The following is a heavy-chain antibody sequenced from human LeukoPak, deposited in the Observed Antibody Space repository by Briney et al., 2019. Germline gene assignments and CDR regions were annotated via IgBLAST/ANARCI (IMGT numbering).Heavy chain of an antibody. CDR1: GFTFSSYS. V-gene: IGHV3-48*04. Sequence: PGGSLRLSCAASGFTFSSYSMNWVRQAPGKGLEWVSYISSSSSTIYYADSVKGRFTISRDNAKKSLYLQMNSLRAEDTAVYYCARGVSWSPFDYWGQGTLVTVSS. CDR2: ISSSSSTI. D-gene: IGHD4-11*01. J-gene: IGHJ4*02. CDR3: ARGVSWSPFDY.